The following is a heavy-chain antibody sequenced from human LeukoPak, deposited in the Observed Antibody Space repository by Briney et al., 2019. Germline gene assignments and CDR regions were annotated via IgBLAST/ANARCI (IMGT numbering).Heavy chain of an antibody. Sequence: ASVKVSCKASGYIFSTYDITWVRQAPGQGLEWMGWISTYNGNTNYAQKLQGRVTMTTDTSTSTAYMELRSLRSDDTAVYYCARSRMATIHYDYWGQGTLVTVSS. CDR1: GYIFSTYD. CDR2: ISTYNGNT. J-gene: IGHJ4*02. CDR3: ARSRMATIHYDY. V-gene: IGHV1-18*01. D-gene: IGHD5-24*01.